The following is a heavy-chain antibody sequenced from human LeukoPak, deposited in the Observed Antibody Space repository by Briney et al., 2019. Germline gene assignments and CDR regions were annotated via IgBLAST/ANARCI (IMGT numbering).Heavy chain of an antibody. Sequence: PGGSLRLSCAASGFTFSNYWMHWVRQAPGKGLEWVANIKQDGSEKYYVDSVKGRFTISRDNAKNSLYLQMNSLRAEDTAVYYCARRLRFHDAFDIWGQGTMVTVSS. CDR2: IKQDGSEK. V-gene: IGHV3-7*03. D-gene: IGHD5-12*01. J-gene: IGHJ3*02. CDR3: ARRLRFHDAFDI. CDR1: GFTFSNYW.